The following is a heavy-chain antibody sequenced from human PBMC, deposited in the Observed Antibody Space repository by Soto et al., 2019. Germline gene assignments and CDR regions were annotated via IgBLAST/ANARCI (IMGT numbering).Heavy chain of an antibody. J-gene: IGHJ4*01. CDR1: GFSLTTSGVC. Sequence: ITLKESGPTLVKPTQTLTLTCTFSGFSLTTSGVCVGWIRKPPGKALELVALIYWDDDKRYSPSLKSMLTIAKATSKYLVVLTMTNVDPVDTATYDFGYRRSSSSTYYFDYWGHGTLVTVSS. CDR2: IYWDDDK. D-gene: IGHD2-2*01. CDR3: GYRRSSSSTYYFDY. V-gene: IGHV2-5*02.